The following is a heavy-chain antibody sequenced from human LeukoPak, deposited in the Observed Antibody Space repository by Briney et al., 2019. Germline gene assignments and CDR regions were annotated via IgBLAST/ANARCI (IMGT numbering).Heavy chain of an antibody. D-gene: IGHD5-24*01. Sequence: ASVKVSCKASGYTFTSYGISWVRQAPGQGLEWMGWINPYNGNTNYAQKVQGRVTMTTDTSTSIAYMELRSLRSDDTAVFYCARDLRPDGYSDYGYYGMDVWGQGTTVTVSS. V-gene: IGHV1-18*01. CDR3: ARDLRPDGYSDYGYYGMDV. CDR2: INPYNGNT. CDR1: GYTFTSYG. J-gene: IGHJ6*02.